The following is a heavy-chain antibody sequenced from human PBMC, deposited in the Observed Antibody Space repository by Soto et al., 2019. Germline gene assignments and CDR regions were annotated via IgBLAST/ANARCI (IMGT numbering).Heavy chain of an antibody. CDR1: GGSISSYD. V-gene: IGHV4-59*12. Sequence: TSETLSLTCTVSGGSISSYDLSWIRQPPGKGLEWIGYIYYSGSTYYNPSLKSRVTISVDTSKNQFSLKLSSVTAADTAVYYCARERPDGARLDPWGQGTLVTVSS. CDR3: ARERPDGARLDP. D-gene: IGHD6-6*01. J-gene: IGHJ5*02. CDR2: IYYSGST.